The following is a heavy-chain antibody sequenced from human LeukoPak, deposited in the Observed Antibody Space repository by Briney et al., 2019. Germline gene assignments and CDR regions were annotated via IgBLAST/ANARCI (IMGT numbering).Heavy chain of an antibody. J-gene: IGHJ5*02. CDR1: GFTFSSYG. CDR3: ARDFWSGYYGGPTELNWFDP. V-gene: IGHV3-33*01. CDR2: IWYDGSNK. Sequence: GRSLRLSCAASGFTFSSYGMHWVRQAPGKGLEWVAVIWYDGSNKYYADSVKGRFTISRDNSKNTLYLQMNSLRAEDTAVYYCARDFWSGYYGGPTELNWFDPWGQGTLATVSS. D-gene: IGHD3-3*01.